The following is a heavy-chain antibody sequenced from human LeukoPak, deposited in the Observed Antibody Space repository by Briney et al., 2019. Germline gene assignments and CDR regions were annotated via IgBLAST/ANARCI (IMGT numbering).Heavy chain of an antibody. V-gene: IGHV3-21*01. CDR3: ARTRTLYGGYYYMDV. D-gene: IGHD2/OR15-2a*01. CDR2: ISSSSYI. J-gene: IGHJ6*03. Sequence: GGSLRLSCAASGFTFSSYSMNWVRQAPGKGLEWVSSISSSSYIYCADSVKGRFTISRDNAKNSLYLQMNSLRAEDTAVYYCARTRTLYGGYYYMDVWGKGTTVTVSS. CDR1: GFTFSSYS.